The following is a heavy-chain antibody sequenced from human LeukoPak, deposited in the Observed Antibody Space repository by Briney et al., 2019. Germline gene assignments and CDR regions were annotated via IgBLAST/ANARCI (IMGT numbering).Heavy chain of an antibody. D-gene: IGHD2-21*02. V-gene: IGHV1-18*01. Sequence: ASVKVSCKASGYTFTSYGISWVRQAPGQGLEWMGWISAYNGNTNYAQKLQGRVTMTTDTSTSTAYMELRSLRSDDTAVYYCARVSEGRGDPSCYYYYMDVWGKGTTVTVSS. J-gene: IGHJ6*03. CDR3: ARVSEGRGDPSCYYYYMDV. CDR1: GYTFTSYG. CDR2: ISAYNGNT.